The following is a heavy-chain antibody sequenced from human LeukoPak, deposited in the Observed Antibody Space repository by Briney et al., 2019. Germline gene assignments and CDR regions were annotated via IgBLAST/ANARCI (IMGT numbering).Heavy chain of an antibody. CDR3: ARVEVIAANSLFYYYMDV. CDR1: GGSLSAFY. J-gene: IGHJ6*03. Sequence: PSETLSLTCSVSGGSLSAFYWTWIRQPAGKRLEWLGRIYSSGTTNYNPSLKSRVSMSLDMANNQFSLKLQSVTAADTAIYYCARVEVIAANSLFYYYMDVWGKGTTVTVSS. D-gene: IGHD2-21*01. CDR2: IYSSGTT. V-gene: IGHV4-4*07.